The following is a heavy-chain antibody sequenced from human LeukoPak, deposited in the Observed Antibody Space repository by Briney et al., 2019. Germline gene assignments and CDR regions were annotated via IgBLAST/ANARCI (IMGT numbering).Heavy chain of an antibody. J-gene: IGHJ6*02. V-gene: IGHV4-59*01. CDR1: GGSISSYY. D-gene: IGHD6-13*01. CDR3: ARARTGYSSSWYVHYYYGMDV. Sequence: SETLSLTCTVSGGSISSYYWSWIRQPPGKGLEWIGYIYYSGSTNYNPSLRSRVTISVDTSKNQFSLKLSSVTAADTAVYYCARARTGYSSSWYVHYYYGMDVWGQGTTVTVSS. CDR2: IYYSGST.